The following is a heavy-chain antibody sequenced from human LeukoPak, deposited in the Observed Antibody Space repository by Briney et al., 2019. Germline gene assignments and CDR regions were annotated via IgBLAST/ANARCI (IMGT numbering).Heavy chain of an antibody. V-gene: IGHV4-39*07. Sequence: PSETLSLTCTVSGGSISSSSYYWGWIRQPPGKGLEWIGSIYYSGSTYYNPSLKSRVTISVDTSKNQFSLQLNSVTPEGTAVYYCARDLQGQQLVPDAFDIWGQGTMVTVSS. CDR1: GGSISSSSYY. D-gene: IGHD6-13*01. CDR2: IYYSGST. J-gene: IGHJ3*02. CDR3: ARDLQGQQLVPDAFDI.